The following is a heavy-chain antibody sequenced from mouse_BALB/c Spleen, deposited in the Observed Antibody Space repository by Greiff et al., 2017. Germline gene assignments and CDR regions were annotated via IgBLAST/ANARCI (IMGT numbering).Heavy chain of an antibody. CDR3: TREGLLLRSWYFDV. V-gene: IGHV1S22*01. CDR1: GYTFTSYW. Sequence: LQQPGSELVRPGASVKLSCKASGYTFTSYWMHWVKQRPGQGLEWIGNIYPGSGSTNYDEKFKSKATLTVDTSSSTAYMQLSSLTSEDSAVYYCTREGLLLRSWYFDVWGAGTTVTVSS. CDR2: IYPGSGST. J-gene: IGHJ1*01. D-gene: IGHD1-1*01.